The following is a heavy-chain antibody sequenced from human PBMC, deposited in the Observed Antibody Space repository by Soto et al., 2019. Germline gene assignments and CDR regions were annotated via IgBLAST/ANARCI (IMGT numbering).Heavy chain of an antibody. Sequence: SETLSLTCAVYGGSFSDYYWSWIRQPPGKGLEWIGEINHSGSTNYDPSLKSRVTISVDTSKNQFSLKLSSVTAAYTAVYYCARDLVFHYWGQGTLVTVSS. D-gene: IGHD3-9*01. CDR1: GGSFSDYY. V-gene: IGHV4-34*01. CDR2: INHSGST. J-gene: IGHJ4*02. CDR3: ARDLVFHY.